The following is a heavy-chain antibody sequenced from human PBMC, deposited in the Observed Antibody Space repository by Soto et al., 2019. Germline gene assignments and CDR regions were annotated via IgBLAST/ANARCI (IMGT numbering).Heavy chain of an antibody. CDR2: VHTSGST. D-gene: IGHD6-19*01. J-gene: IGHJ5*02. Sequence: SETLSLTCTVSGDSISSYFGSWIRQPAGKGLEWIGRVHTSGSTTYNPSLKSRVTMSLDTSKSQFSLKLTSVTAADTAVYSCERGKAVASTGWLAPWRQGTLVTV. CDR1: GDSISSYF. V-gene: IGHV4-4*07. CDR3: ERGKAVASTGWLAP.